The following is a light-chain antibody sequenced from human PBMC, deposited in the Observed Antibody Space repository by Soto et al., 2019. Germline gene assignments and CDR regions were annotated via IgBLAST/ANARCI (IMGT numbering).Light chain of an antibody. CDR3: TATADRLVTRV. V-gene: IGLV1-47*02. J-gene: IGLJ3*02. CDR1: SSNIETNL. Sequence: SVLTHPRSASGTPGQRVTISCSGSSSNIETNLVHWYQHLPGASPRLLIYNNDQRPSGVPDRFSASKSGTSASLAISGLRSEEEADYSCTATADRLVTRVFGGETKVTVL. CDR2: NND.